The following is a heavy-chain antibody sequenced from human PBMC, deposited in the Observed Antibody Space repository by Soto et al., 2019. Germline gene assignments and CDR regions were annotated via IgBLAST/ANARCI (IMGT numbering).Heavy chain of an antibody. J-gene: IGHJ5*02. V-gene: IGHV4-61*01. CDR2: ICYSGTT. D-gene: IGHD4-17*01. CDR1: GGSVNSGNYY. CDR3: ARALYGDLYNWVDP. Sequence: SETLSLTCTVSGGSVNSGNYYWSWIRQAPGKGLEWIGYICYSGTTNYNPSLMGRVTISIDKSKSQFALNLRSVTAADTAIYYCARALYGDLYNWVDPWGQGTLVTVSS.